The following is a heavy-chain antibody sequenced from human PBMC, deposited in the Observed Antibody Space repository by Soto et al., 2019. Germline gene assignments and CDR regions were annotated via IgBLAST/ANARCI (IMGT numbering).Heavy chain of an antibody. D-gene: IGHD3-10*01. J-gene: IGHJ5*02. V-gene: IGHV2-5*02. CDR3: ANAPEGPMVRRVNWLDP. Sequence: QITLKESGPTLVKPTQTLTLTCTFSGFSLSTSGVGVGWIRQPPGKALEWLALIYWDDDKRYSPSLKSRLTIPKDTYQNQVVLTMTNMDPVDTAPYYCANAPEGPMVRRVNWLDPWGQGTLVTVSS. CDR2: IYWDDDK. CDR1: GFSLSTSGVG.